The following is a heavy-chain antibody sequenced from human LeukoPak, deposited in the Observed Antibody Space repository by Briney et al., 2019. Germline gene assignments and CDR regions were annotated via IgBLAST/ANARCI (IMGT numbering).Heavy chain of an antibody. Sequence: SETLSLTCTVSGGSISSYYWSWIRQPPGKGLEWIGYIYYSRSTNYNPSLKSRVTISVDTSKNQFSLKLSSVTAADTAVYYCARGSYDSSGYYADYWGQGTLVTVSS. V-gene: IGHV4-59*01. D-gene: IGHD3-22*01. CDR2: IYYSRST. CDR3: ARGSYDSSGYYADY. J-gene: IGHJ4*02. CDR1: GGSISSYY.